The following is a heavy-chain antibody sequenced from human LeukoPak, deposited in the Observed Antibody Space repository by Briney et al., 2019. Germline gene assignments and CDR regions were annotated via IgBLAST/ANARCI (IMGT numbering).Heavy chain of an antibody. CDR3: ARAPPMGATYFDY. CDR1: GGSISSYY. Sequence: PSETLSLTCTVSGGSISSYYWSWIRQPAGKGLEWIGRIYSSGNTHYNPSLKSRLTMSVDTSKNHFSPKLSSVTAADTAVYYCARAPPMGATYFDYWGQGTLVTVSS. D-gene: IGHD1-26*01. V-gene: IGHV4-4*07. CDR2: IYSSGNT. J-gene: IGHJ4*02.